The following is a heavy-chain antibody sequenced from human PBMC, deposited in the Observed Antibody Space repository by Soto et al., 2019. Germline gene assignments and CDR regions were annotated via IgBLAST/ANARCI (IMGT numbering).Heavy chain of an antibody. CDR3: ARELLAAGTV. D-gene: IGHD6-13*01. V-gene: IGHV4-31*03. J-gene: IGHJ4*02. CDR1: GGSISSGGYY. Sequence: SETLSLTCTVSGGSISSGGYYWSWIRQHPGKGLEWIGYIYYSGSTYYNPSLKSRVTISVDTSKNQFSLKLSSVTAADTAVYYCARELLAAGTVWGQGTLVTVSS. CDR2: IYYSGST.